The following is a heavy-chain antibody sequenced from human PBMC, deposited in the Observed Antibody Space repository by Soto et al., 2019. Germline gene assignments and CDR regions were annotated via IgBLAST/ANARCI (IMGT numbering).Heavy chain of an antibody. D-gene: IGHD6-6*01. V-gene: IGHV3-48*01. CDR3: ARDNDGAQFASSYNDL. J-gene: IGHJ5*02. Sequence: GSLGRACAAAGSTLRSYSIHSFRQAPGKGLEWVSYISSTSGSIFFADSVKGRFTISRDNEKKSVFLEMNSLRAEDTAVYFCARDNDGAQFASSYNDLWGQGVLVTVSS. CDR1: GSTLRSYS. CDR2: ISSTSGSI.